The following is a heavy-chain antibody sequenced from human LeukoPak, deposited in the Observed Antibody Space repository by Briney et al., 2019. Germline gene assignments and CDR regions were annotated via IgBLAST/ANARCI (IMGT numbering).Heavy chain of an antibody. CDR1: GGSISSYY. CDR2: NNHSGST. Sequence: PSETLSLTCTVSGGSISSYYWSWIRQPPGKGLKWIGENNHSGSTNYNPSLKSRVTISVDTSKNQFSLKLSSVTAADTAVYYCASRAFRFSTLFDYWGQGTLVTVSS. V-gene: IGHV4-34*01. CDR3: ASRAFRFSTLFDY. D-gene: IGHD2-15*01. J-gene: IGHJ4*02.